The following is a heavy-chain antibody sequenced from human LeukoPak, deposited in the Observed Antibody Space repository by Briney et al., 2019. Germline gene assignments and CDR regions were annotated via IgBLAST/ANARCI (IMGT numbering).Heavy chain of an antibody. CDR1: GGSISSYY. J-gene: IGHJ3*02. Sequence: SETLSLTCTVSGGSISSYYWSWIRQPPGKGLEWIGYIYYSGSTNYNPSLKSRVTISVDTSKNQFSLKLSSVTAADTAVYYCARDDCSSTSCYFRKAFDIWGQGTMVTVSS. CDR3: ARDDCSSTSCYFRKAFDI. V-gene: IGHV4-59*01. CDR2: IYYSGST. D-gene: IGHD2-2*01.